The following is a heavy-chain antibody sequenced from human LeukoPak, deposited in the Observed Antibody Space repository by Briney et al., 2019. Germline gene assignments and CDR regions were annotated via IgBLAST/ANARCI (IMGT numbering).Heavy chain of an antibody. CDR1: GFTFSTYN. CDR2: ISSSSNYI. D-gene: IGHD1-26*01. CDR3: ARDVGASAPDAFDI. V-gene: IGHV3-21*01. J-gene: IGHJ3*02. Sequence: GGSLRLSCAASGFTFSTYNMYWVRQAPGKGLEWVSSISSSSNYIYYADSVKGRFTISRDNAKNSLYLQMNNLRAEDTDVYYCARDVGASAPDAFDIWGQGTMVTVSS.